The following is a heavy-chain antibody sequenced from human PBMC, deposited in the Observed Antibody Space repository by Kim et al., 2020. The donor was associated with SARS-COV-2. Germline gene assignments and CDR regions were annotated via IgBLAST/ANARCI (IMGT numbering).Heavy chain of an antibody. J-gene: IGHJ4*02. CDR1: GYTFTGYY. CDR3: ARDKDVAADS. CDR2: IDPNTGGT. D-gene: IGHD6-13*01. V-gene: IGHV1-2*06. Sequence: ASVKVSCKASGYTFTGYYIQWVRQAPGQGLEWMGRIDPNTGGTNYAHNFRGRVTMTRDTSISTAYMELNGLTSDDTALYYCARDKDVAADSWGQGTLVTV.